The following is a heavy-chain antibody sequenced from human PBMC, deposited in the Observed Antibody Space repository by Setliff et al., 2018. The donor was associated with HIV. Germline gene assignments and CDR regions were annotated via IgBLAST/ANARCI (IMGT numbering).Heavy chain of an antibody. Sequence: SETLSLTCTVSGDSISRGDYYWSWIRQAPGKGLEWIGYIFYRGITYYNPSLQSRVTISIETSKNQFFLNLNSVTAADTAVYYCARDRGGTYWGDSFGYWGQGALVTVSS. D-gene: IGHD1-26*01. CDR3: ARDRGGTYWGDSFGY. J-gene: IGHJ4*02. CDR1: GDSISRGDYY. V-gene: IGHV4-30-4*08. CDR2: IFYRGIT.